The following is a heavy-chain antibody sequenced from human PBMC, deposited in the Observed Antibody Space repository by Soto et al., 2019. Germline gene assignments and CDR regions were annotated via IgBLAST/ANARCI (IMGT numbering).Heavy chain of an antibody. Sequence: EVQLVESGGGLVQPGGSLRLSCAASGFTVSSNYMSWVRQAPGKGLEWVSVIYSGGSTYYADSVKGRFTISRDNSKNTLYLQMNGLGAEDTAVYYCARGLYSGWHYFDYWGQGTLVNVSS. J-gene: IGHJ4*02. D-gene: IGHD5-12*01. V-gene: IGHV3-66*01. CDR3: ARGLYSGWHYFDY. CDR2: IYSGGST. CDR1: GFTVSSNY.